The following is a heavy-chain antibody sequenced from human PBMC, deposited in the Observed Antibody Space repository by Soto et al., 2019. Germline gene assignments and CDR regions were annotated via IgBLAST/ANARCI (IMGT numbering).Heavy chain of an antibody. CDR2: INPSGGST. CDR1: GYTFTSYY. D-gene: IGHD6-13*01. Sequence: QVQLVQSGAEVKKPGASVKVSCKASGYTFTSYYMHWVRQAPGQGLEWMGIINPSGGSTSYAQKFRGRVTMTRDTSTSTVDMELSSLRSEDTAVYYCARGGIAAAGNEEDGMDVWGHGTTVTVSS. CDR3: ARGGIAAAGNEEDGMDV. J-gene: IGHJ6*02. V-gene: IGHV1-46*01.